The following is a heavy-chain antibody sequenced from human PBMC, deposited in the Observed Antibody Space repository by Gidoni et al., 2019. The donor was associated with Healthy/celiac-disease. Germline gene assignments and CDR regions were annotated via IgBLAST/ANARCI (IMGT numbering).Heavy chain of an antibody. V-gene: IGHV3-30*18. CDR1: GFTFSSYG. D-gene: IGHD5-18*01. CDR2: ISYDGSNK. Sequence: QVQLVESGGGVVQPGRSVRLSCAASGFTFSSYGMHWVRRAPGKGLEWVAVISYDGSNKYYADSVKGRFTISRDNSKNTLYLQMNSLRAEDTAVYYCAKFVDTAMGFDYWGQGTLVTVSS. CDR3: AKFVDTAMGFDY. J-gene: IGHJ4*02.